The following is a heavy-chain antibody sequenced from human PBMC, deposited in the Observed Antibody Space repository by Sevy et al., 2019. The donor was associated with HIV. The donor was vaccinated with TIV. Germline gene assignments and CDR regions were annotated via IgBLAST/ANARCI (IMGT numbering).Heavy chain of an antibody. CDR1: GYTFTSYD. CDR2: MNPNSGNT. J-gene: IGHJ4*02. Sequence: ATVKVSCKASGYTFTSYDINWVRQATGQGLEWMGWMNPNSGNTGYAQKFQGRVTMTRNTSISTAYMELSSLRSEDTAVYYCAIYYYDSSRYYPQFDYWGQGTAVSVSS. CDR3: AIYYYDSSRYYPQFDY. V-gene: IGHV1-8*01. D-gene: IGHD3-22*01.